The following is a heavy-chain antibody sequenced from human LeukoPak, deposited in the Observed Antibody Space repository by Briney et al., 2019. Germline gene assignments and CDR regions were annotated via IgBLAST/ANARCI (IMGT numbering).Heavy chain of an antibody. V-gene: IGHV3-13*01. Sequence: GGSLRLSCAASGFTFSSYDIHWVRQATGKGLEWVSGIGTAGEIYYPGSVKGRFTISRDNAKNSLYLQMNSLRAEDTAVYYCAELGITMIGGVWGKGTTVTISS. CDR1: GFTFSSYD. CDR2: IGTAGEI. D-gene: IGHD3-10*02. CDR3: AELGITMIGGV. J-gene: IGHJ6*04.